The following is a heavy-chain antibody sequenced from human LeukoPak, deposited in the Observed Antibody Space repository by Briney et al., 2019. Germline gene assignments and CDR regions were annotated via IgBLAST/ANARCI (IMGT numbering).Heavy chain of an antibody. Sequence: ASVKVSCKASGYIFSGYHMHWVRQAPGQGLEWMGWINPNSGGTNYAQKFQGRVTMTRDTSISTAYMELSRLRSDDTAVYYCARDLLRYCSSTSCYYYDYWGQGTLVTVSS. D-gene: IGHD2-2*01. V-gene: IGHV1-2*02. CDR2: INPNSGGT. CDR1: GYIFSGYH. CDR3: ARDLLRYCSSTSCYYYDY. J-gene: IGHJ4*02.